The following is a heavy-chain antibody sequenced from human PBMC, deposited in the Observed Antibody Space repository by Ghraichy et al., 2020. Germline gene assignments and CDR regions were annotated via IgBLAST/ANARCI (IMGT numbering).Heavy chain of an antibody. CDR3: ARHSEQWLVQSAFDI. V-gene: IGHV4-39*01. Sequence: SETLSLTCTVSGGSISSSSYYWGWIRQPPGKGLEWIGSIYYSGSTYYNPSLKSRVTISVDMSKNQFSLKLSSVTAADTAVYYCARHSEQWLVQSAFDIWGQGTMVTVSS. CDR1: GGSISSSSYY. D-gene: IGHD6-19*01. J-gene: IGHJ3*02. CDR2: IYYSGST.